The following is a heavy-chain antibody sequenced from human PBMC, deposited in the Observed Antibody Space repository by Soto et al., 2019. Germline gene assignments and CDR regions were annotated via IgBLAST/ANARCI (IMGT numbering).Heavy chain of an antibody. CDR1: GGSISSGGYY. Sequence: SETLALTCTVSGGSISSGGYYWSWIRQHPGKGLEWIGYIYYSGSTYYNPSLKSRVTISVDTSKNQFSLKLSSVTAADTAVYYCARGCTGPGTSEVDYYYYMDVWGKGTTVTVSS. D-gene: IGHD1-1*01. J-gene: IGHJ6*03. CDR3: ARGCTGPGTSEVDYYYYMDV. CDR2: IYYSGST. V-gene: IGHV4-31*03.